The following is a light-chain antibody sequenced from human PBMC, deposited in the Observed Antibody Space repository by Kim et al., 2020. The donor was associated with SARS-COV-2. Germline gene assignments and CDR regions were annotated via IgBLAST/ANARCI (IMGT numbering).Light chain of an antibody. CDR1: SNDSGGYNY. Sequence: GQSITISCIGTSNDSGGYNYVSWYQQYPGKAPKLIIYDVDKRPSGVSHRFSASKSGNTAFLAISGLQAEDESDFYCSSFTSGNTYVFGSGTKVTVL. CDR2: DVD. J-gene: IGLJ1*01. CDR3: SSFTSGNTYV. V-gene: IGLV2-14*04.